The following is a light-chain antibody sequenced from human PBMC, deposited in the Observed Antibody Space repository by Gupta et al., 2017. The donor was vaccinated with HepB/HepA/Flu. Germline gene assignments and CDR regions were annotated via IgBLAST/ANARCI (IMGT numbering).Light chain of an antibody. CDR2: DTT. CDR3: LLFYGSAWI. CDR1: TGSITNRDS. J-gene: IGLJ2*01. V-gene: IGLV7-46*01. Sequence: CGFSTGSITNRDSPYGFQQNPGQDTRTLIYDTTNKHSWTPARFSGSLLGGTAALTLSGAQPEDEADYYCLLFYGSAWIFGGGTKLTVL.